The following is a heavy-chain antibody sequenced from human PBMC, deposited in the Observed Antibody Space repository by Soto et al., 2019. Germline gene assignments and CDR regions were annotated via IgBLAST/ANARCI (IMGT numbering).Heavy chain of an antibody. D-gene: IGHD6-19*01. V-gene: IGHV3-21*01. CDR2: ISSSSSYI. CDR1: GFTFSSYS. Sequence: EVQLVESGGGLVKPGGSLRLSCAASGFTFSSYSMNWVRQAPGKGLEWVSSISSSSSYIYYADSVKGRFTISRDNAKNSLYLQMNSLRAEDTAVYYCARDERGAVAGTSFGYWGQGTLVTVSS. J-gene: IGHJ4*02. CDR3: ARDERGAVAGTSFGY.